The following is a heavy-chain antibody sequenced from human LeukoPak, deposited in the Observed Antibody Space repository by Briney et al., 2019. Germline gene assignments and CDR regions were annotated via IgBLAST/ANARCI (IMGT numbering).Heavy chain of an antibody. J-gene: IGHJ6*02. CDR1: GGSFSGYY. CDR3: ASAHPSGYYYGSGSYYGMGV. Sequence: PSETLSLTCGVYGGSFSGYYWSWIRQPPGKGLEWIGEINHSGSTNYNPSLKSRVTISVDTSKNQFSLKLSSVTAADTAVYYCASAHPSGYYYGSGSYYGMGVWGQGTTVTVSS. V-gene: IGHV4-34*01. CDR2: INHSGST. D-gene: IGHD3-10*01.